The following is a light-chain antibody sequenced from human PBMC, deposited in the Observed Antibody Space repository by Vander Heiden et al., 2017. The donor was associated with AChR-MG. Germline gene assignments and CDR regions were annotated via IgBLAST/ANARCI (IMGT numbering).Light chain of an antibody. CDR3: QSPDSSGTYWV. CDR1: ALPKQY. J-gene: IGLJ3*02. V-gene: IGLV3-25*03. Sequence: SYELTQPPSVSVSPGQTARIPCSGDALPKQYAYWYQQKPGQAPVLVIYKDSERHSGIPERFSGSSSGTTVTLTISGVQAEDEADYYCQSPDSSGTYWVFGGGTKLTVL. CDR2: KDS.